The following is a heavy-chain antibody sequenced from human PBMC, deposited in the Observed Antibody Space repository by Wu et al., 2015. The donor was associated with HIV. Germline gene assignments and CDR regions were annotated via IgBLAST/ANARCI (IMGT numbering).Heavy chain of an antibody. Sequence: QVQLVQSGAEVKKPGASVKVSCKTSGYTFTSYYMHWVRQAPGQGLEWMGIIDPSGGSTSYAQKFQGRVTMTRDTSTRTVXMELRSLRSEDTAVYYCARARDSGTRETLDIWAKGQWSPSLQ. CDR1: GYTFTSYY. J-gene: IGHJ3*02. V-gene: IGHV1-46*01. CDR3: ARARDSGTRETLDI. D-gene: IGHD1-26*01. CDR2: IDPSGGST.